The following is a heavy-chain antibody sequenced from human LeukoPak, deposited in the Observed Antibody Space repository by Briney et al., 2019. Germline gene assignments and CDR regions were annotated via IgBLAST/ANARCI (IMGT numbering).Heavy chain of an antibody. V-gene: IGHV3-23*05. J-gene: IGHJ6*03. CDR2: IINSGSST. D-gene: IGHD6-19*01. CDR1: GFTFSLTY. CDR3: AKAVAGYYYMDV. Sequence: GGSLRLSCAASGFTFSLTYMAWVRQAPGKGLEWVSSIINSGSSTFYADSVKGRCTISRDNSKNTMYLELSSLRTEDATVYFCAKAVAGYYYMDVWGKGTTVAVSS.